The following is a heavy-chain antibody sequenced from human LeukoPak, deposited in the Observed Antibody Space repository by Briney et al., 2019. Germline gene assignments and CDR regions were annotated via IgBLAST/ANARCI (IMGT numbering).Heavy chain of an antibody. CDR1: GGSVSSGSYY. CDR3: ARGIVVVVGATVHYGMDV. V-gene: IGHV4-61*01. Sequence: SETLSLTCTVSGGSVSSGSYYWSWIRQPPGKGLEWIGYIYYSGSTNYNPSLKSRVTISVDTSKNQFSLKLSSVTAADTAVYYCARGIVVVVGATVHYGMDVWGQGTTVTVSS. D-gene: IGHD2-15*01. CDR2: IYYSGST. J-gene: IGHJ6*02.